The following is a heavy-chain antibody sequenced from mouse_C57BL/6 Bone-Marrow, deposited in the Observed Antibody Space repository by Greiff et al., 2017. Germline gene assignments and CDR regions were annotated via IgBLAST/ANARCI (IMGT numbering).Heavy chain of an antibody. Sequence: EVKLVESGGGLVQPKGSLKLSCAVSGFSFNTYAMNWIRKAPGTGSEWDARIRSKSNNYATYYADSVKDRFTISRDDSESMLYLEMNNLKTEDTAMYYCVRQGGRGFAYWGQGTLVTVSA. CDR1: GFSFNTYA. J-gene: IGHJ3*01. V-gene: IGHV10-1*01. CDR3: VRQGGRGFAY. CDR2: IRSKSNNYAT.